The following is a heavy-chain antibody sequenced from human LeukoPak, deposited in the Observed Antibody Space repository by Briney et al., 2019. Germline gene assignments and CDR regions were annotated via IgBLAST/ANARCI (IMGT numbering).Heavy chain of an antibody. Sequence: GGSLRLSCAAAGFTFDDYAMHWVRHAPGKGLEWVSGINWNSGNVGYADSVKGRFTISRDNAKNTLYLKMNTLRAEDTAIYFCARGGFTGTSCPYFDYWGQGTLVTVSS. D-gene: IGHD2-2*01. CDR2: INWNSGNV. CDR3: ARGGFTGTSCPYFDY. CDR1: GFTFDDYA. J-gene: IGHJ4*02. V-gene: IGHV3-9*01.